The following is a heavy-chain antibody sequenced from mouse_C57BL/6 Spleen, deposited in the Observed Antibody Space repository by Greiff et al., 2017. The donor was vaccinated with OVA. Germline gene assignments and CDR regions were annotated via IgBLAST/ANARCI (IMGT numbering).Heavy chain of an antibody. V-gene: IGHV1-81*01. D-gene: IGHD2-4*01. Sequence: VQLQQSGAELARPGASVKLSCKASGYTFTSYGISWVKQRTGQGLEWIGEIYPRSGNTYYNEKFKGKATLTADKSSSTAYMELRSLTSEDSAVYFCARRGGYDYDWYFDGWGTGTTVTVSS. CDR1: GYTFTSYG. CDR2: IYPRSGNT. CDR3: ARRGGYDYDWYFDG. J-gene: IGHJ1*03.